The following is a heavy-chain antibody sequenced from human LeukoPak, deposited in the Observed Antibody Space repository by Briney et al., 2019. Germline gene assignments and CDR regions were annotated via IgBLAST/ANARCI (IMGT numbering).Heavy chain of an antibody. CDR2: INHRGST. V-gene: IGHV4-34*01. CDR3: QGVPLGYSSGWTSDYSYMDV. CDR1: GGSFTTSW. D-gene: IGHD6-19*01. J-gene: IGHJ6*03. Sequence: SETLSLTCAVYGGSFTTSWGSWIRQAPGKGQELIGEINHRGSTNYNPSLKSRVTISLDTPNSQFSLSLSFLTAADTAMYYCQGVPLGYSSGWTSDYSYMDVWGKGTPVTVS.